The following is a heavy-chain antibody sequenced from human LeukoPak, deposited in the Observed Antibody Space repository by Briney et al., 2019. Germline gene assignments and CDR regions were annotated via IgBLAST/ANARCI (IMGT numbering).Heavy chain of an antibody. Sequence: SETLSLTCTVSGGSISSYYWSWIRQPPGKGLEWIGYIYYSGSTNYNPFLKSRVTISVDTSKNQFSLKLSSVTAADTAVYYCARAQPYYYDSSGYYFDYWGQGTLVTVSS. D-gene: IGHD3-22*01. J-gene: IGHJ4*02. V-gene: IGHV4-59*01. CDR3: ARAQPYYYDSSGYYFDY. CDR1: GGSISSYY. CDR2: IYYSGST.